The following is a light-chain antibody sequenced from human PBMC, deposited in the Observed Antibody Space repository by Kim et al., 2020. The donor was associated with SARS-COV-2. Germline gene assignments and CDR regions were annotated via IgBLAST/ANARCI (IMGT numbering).Light chain of an antibody. Sequence: STTISGPGSTSDIGTSISVCWYQQHPGNAPKLLIYDVADRPSGISNRFSGSRYGNTASLTISGLQPEDEADYYCSSYSSGTTLVLFGGGTKLTVL. CDR3: SSYSSGTTLVL. J-gene: IGLJ2*01. CDR1: TSDIGTSIS. CDR2: DVA. V-gene: IGLV2-14*03.